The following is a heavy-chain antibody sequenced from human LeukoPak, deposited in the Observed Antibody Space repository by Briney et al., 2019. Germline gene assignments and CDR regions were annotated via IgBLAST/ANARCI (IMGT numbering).Heavy chain of an antibody. CDR2: INPNSGGT. J-gene: IGHJ5*02. Sequence: ASVKVSCKASGGTFGSYAISWVRQAPGQGLEWMGWINPNSGGTNYAQKFQGRVTMTRDTSISTAYMELSRLRSDDTAVYYCARAPRYYDSSGYYDPWGQGTLVTVSS. CDR3: ARAPRYYDSSGYYDP. CDR1: GGTFGSYA. D-gene: IGHD3-22*01. V-gene: IGHV1-2*02.